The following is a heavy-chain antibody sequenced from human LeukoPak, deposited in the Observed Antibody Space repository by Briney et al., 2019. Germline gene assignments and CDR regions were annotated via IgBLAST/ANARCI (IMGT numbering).Heavy chain of an antibody. V-gene: IGHV3-23*01. CDR3: AKVASYDFWSGFYFDY. J-gene: IGHJ4*02. CDR2: ISGSGGST. CDR1: RFTFSSYA. Sequence: GGSLRISCAASRFTFSSYAMSWVRQAPGKGLEWVSAISGSGGSTYYADSVKGRFTISRDNSKNTLYLQMNSLRAEDTAVYYCAKVASYDFWSGFYFDYWGQGTLVTVSS. D-gene: IGHD3-3*01.